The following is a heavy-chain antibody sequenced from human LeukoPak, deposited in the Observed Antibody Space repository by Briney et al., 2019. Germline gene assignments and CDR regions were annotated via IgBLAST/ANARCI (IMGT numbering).Heavy chain of an antibody. CDR1: GFTFTSSA. D-gene: IGHD1-26*01. Sequence: PVASVKVSCKASGFTFTSSAVQWVRQARGQRLEWMGWINPNNGGTNYVQKFRGWVTMTRDTSISTAYMELSRLRSNDTAVYYCARDRHSGNYYLDYWGQGTLVTVSS. V-gene: IGHV1-2*04. CDR3: ARDRHSGNYYLDY. CDR2: INPNNGGT. J-gene: IGHJ4*02.